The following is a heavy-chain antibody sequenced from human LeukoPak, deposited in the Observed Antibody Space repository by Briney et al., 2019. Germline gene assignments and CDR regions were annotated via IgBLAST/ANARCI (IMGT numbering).Heavy chain of an antibody. D-gene: IGHD6-13*01. J-gene: IGHJ4*02. V-gene: IGHV4-34*01. CDR3: ARSSSWYVARLDY. CDR1: GGSFSGYY. CDR2: INHSGST. Sequence: SETLSLTCAVYGGSFSGYYWSWIRQPPGKGLEWIGEINHSGSTNYNPSLKSRVTISVDTSKNQFSLKLSSVTAADTAVYYCARSSSWYVARLDYWGQGTLVTVSS.